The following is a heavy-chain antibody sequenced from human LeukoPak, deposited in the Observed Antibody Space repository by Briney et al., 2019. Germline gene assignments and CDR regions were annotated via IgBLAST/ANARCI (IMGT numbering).Heavy chain of an antibody. J-gene: IGHJ4*02. CDR3: AKNAPPS. V-gene: IGHV3-23*01. CDR2: ITSSGDDA. Sequence: AGGSLRLSCEASGFTFSRYAMAWVRQAPGKGPDWASSITSSGDDAYYADSVKGRFTISRDNSNNMVYLQMNSLRAEDTAVYYCAKNAPPSWGQGTLVTVSS. D-gene: IGHD2-8*01. CDR1: GFTFSRYA.